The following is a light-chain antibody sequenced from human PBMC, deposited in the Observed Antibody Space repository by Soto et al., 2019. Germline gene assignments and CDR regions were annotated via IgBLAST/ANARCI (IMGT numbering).Light chain of an antibody. V-gene: IGKV3-15*01. CDR3: QQYNNWPIT. J-gene: IGKJ5*01. CDR1: QSVSSN. Sequence: EIVMTQSRATLSVSPGGRATLSCRASQSVSSNLAWYQQKPGQAPRLLIYGASTRATGIPARFSGSGSGTEFTLTISSLQSEDFAVYYCQQYNNWPITFGQGTRLEI. CDR2: GAS.